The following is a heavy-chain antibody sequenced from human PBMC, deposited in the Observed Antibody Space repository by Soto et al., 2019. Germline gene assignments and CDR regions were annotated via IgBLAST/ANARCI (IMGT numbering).Heavy chain of an antibody. CDR3: AKDSTVTTSLYFFYYGLDV. CDR1: GFTFNHYA. V-gene: IGHV3-23*01. Sequence: GGSLRLSCTASGFTFNHYAMSWVRQAPGKGLEWVSAVSGRGGSTKYADSVKGRFIISRDNSNSTLYLQMDSLRGEDTAVYYCAKDSTVTTSLYFFYYGLDVWGQGTTVTVSS. D-gene: IGHD4-17*01. J-gene: IGHJ6*02. CDR2: VSGRGGST.